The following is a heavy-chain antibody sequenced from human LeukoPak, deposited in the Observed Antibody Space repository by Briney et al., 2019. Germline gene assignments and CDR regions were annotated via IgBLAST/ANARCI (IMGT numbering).Heavy chain of an antibody. Sequence: PSETLSLTCTVSGGSISSGDYYRSWIRQPPGKGLEWIGYIYYSGSTQYNPFLKSRVTISVDTSKNQFSLKLSSVTAADTAVYYCAREIRYDYVWGSYRQRSGFDYWGQGTLVTVSP. CDR1: GGSISSGDYY. J-gene: IGHJ4*02. D-gene: IGHD3-16*02. CDR3: AREIRYDYVWGSYRQRSGFDY. V-gene: IGHV4-30-4*01. CDR2: IYYSGST.